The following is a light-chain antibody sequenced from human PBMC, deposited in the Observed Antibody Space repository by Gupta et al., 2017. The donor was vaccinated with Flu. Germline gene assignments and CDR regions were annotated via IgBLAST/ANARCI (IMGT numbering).Light chain of an antibody. J-gene: IGLJ1*01. CDR1: SSDIGGSPY. Sequence: QXXLAQPXSVSGSXGPSITISCTGTSSDIGGSPYVSWYQPPPGRAPRLIIYDITHRPAGVSSRFSGSKSGNTASLTISGLQAEDEAYYYCNSHTIRTLYVFGPGTKVTVL. CDR3: NSHTIRTLYV. V-gene: IGLV2-14*01. CDR2: DIT.